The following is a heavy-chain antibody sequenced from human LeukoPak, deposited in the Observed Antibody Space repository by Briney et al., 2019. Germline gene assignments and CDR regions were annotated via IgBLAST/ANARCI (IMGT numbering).Heavy chain of an antibody. J-gene: IGHJ4*02. D-gene: IGHD2-15*01. CDR3: ARGTYCSGGTCYFLIDY. Sequence: GGSLRLSCAASGFTFSSYGMHWVRQDPGKGLEWVAVIGHDGSKNYYADSVKGRFTISRDNSENTLFLQMNSLRTEDTAVYYCARGTYCSGGTCYFLIDYWGQGTLVTVSS. CDR1: GFTFSSYG. CDR2: IGHDGSKN. V-gene: IGHV3-30*03.